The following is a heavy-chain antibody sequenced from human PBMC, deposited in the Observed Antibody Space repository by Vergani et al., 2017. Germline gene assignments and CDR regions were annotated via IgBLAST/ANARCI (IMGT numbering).Heavy chain of an antibody. V-gene: IGHV3-15*01. CDR3: ITDLGYYDSSGYYYVNCAEYFQH. D-gene: IGHD3-22*01. Sequence: EVQLVESGGGLVKPGGSLRLSCAASGFTFSNAWISWVRQAPGKGLEWVGSIKRKTDGGTTDYTAPVKGRFTISRDASKNPLYLKMNSLKTEDTAAYYCITDLGYYDSSGYYYVNCAEYFQHWGQGTLVTVAS. J-gene: IGHJ1*01. CDR1: GFTFSNAW. CDR2: IKRKTDGGTT.